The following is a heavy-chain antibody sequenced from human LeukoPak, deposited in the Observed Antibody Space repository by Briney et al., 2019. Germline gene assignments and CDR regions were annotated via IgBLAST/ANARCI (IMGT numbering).Heavy chain of an antibody. Sequence: GGSLRLSCAASGFTLSSYWMHWVRQAPGKGLVWVSRINSDWSSISYADSVRGRFTISRDNAKNTLYLQMNSLRAEDTAVYYCARAGSSGWDYWGQGTLVTVSS. D-gene: IGHD6-19*01. CDR2: INSDWSSI. J-gene: IGHJ4*02. V-gene: IGHV3-74*01. CDR3: ARAGSSGWDY. CDR1: GFTLSSYW.